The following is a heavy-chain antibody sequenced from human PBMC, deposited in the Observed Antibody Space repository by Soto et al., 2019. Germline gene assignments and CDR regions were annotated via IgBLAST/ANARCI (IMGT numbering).Heavy chain of an antibody. D-gene: IGHD1-26*01. CDR3: ARHAIVGSTRGNFDY. CDR2: IDPSDSQT. CDR1: GYSFAGYW. Sequence: PGESLKISCKGSGYSFAGYWITWVRQKPGKGLEWMGRIDPSDSQTYYSPSFRGHVTISVTKSITTVFLQWSSLKASDTAMYYCARHAIVGSTRGNFDYWGQGTLVTAPQ. V-gene: IGHV5-10-1*01. J-gene: IGHJ4*01.